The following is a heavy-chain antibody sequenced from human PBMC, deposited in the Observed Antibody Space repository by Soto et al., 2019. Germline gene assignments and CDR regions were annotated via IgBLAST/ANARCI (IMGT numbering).Heavy chain of an antibody. CDR1: GASISTNNW. Sequence: SETLSLTCAVSGASISTNNWWSWVRQPPGKGLEWIGEVYHSGSTNCNPSLKSRVTISIDKSKNQFSLRLTSMTAADTAVYYCAVPGAGDFDYWSQGTLVTVSS. D-gene: IGHD6-13*01. J-gene: IGHJ4*02. CDR3: AVPGAGDFDY. CDR2: VYHSGST. V-gene: IGHV4-4*02.